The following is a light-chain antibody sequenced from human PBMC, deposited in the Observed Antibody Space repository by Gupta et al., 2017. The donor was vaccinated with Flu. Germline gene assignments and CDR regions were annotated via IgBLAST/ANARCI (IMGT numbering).Light chain of an antibody. J-gene: IGKJ4*01. CDR1: QSVSSN. Sequence: EIVMTQSPGTLSVSPGERATLSCRASQSVSSNLAWYQQRPGQAPRLLIYGVSRRANGLPARFSGSGSGTEFTLTISSLQSEDFAVYYCQHENNCPRIFGGGTQVDIK. CDR3: QHENNCPRI. CDR2: GVS. V-gene: IGKV3-15*01.